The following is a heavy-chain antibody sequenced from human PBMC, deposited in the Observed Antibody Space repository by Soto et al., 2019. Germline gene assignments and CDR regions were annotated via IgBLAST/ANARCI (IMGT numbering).Heavy chain of an antibody. D-gene: IGHD5-12*01. V-gene: IGHV2-70*01. J-gene: IGHJ6*02. Sequence: ESGPTLVNPTQTLTLTCTFSGFSLSTSGMCVSWIRQPPGKALEWLALIDWDDDKYYSTSLKTRLTISKDTSKNQVVLTMTNMDPWDTATYYYARIRSYSGYDYVPSYYYNGLDVWGQGTTVTDS. CDR1: GFSLSTSGMC. CDR3: ARIRSYSGYDYVPSYYYNGLDV. CDR2: IDWDDDK.